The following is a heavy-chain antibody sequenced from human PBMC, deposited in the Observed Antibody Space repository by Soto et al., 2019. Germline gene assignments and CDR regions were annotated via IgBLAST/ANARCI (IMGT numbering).Heavy chain of an antibody. CDR1: GGTLSYNA. CDR3: ARNGSYSSSQFGMDV. V-gene: IGHV1-69*01. CDR2: IVTIFGTA. Sequence: QVQLVQSGADVKKPGSSVKVSCKASGGTLSYNAFSWVRQAPGQGLEWMGGIVTIFGTANHAQKFQGIVTITAYESTSTAYMELSSLRADDTAVYYCARNGSYSSSQFGMDVWGQGTTVTVSS. D-gene: IGHD6-13*01. J-gene: IGHJ6*02.